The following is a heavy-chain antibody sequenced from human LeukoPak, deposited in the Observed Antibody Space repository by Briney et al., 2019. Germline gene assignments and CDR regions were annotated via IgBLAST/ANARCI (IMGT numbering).Heavy chain of an antibody. CDR2: INHSGST. V-gene: IGHV4-34*01. Sequence: SETLSLTCAVYGGSFSGYYWSWIRQPPGKGLEWIGEINHSGSTNYNPSLKSRVTISVDTSKNQFSLKLSSVTAADTAAYYCARVSTWLRLPDYWGQGTLVTVSS. J-gene: IGHJ4*02. CDR3: ARVSTWLRLPDY. CDR1: GGSFSGYY. D-gene: IGHD5-12*01.